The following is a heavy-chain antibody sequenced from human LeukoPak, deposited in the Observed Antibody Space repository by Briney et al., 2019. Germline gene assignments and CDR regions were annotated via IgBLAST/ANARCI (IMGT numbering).Heavy chain of an antibody. Sequence: GGSLKLSCAASGFTFSGSAMHWVRQASGKGLEWVGRIRSKANSYATAYAASVKGRFTISRDDSKNTAYLQMNSLKTEDTAVYYCTRHREGEMATTLDCWGQGTLVTVSS. CDR1: GFTFSGSA. J-gene: IGHJ4*02. CDR2: IRSKANSYAT. D-gene: IGHD5-24*01. CDR3: TRHREGEMATTLDC. V-gene: IGHV3-73*01.